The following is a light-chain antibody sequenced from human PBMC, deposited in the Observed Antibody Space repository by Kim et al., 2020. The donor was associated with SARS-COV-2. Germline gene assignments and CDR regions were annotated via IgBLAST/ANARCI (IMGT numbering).Light chain of an antibody. J-gene: IGKJ4*01. CDR3: QQRNAWPLT. CDR1: QTVRTN. CDR2: LAS. V-gene: IGKV3-15*01. Sequence: EIVMTQSPATLSVSPGERATLSCRASQTVRTNLVWYQQKPGQAPRVLIDLASNRATGIPARFSGSVSGTDFTLTISSLQSDDVAVYYCQQRNAWPLTFGGGTKVDIK.